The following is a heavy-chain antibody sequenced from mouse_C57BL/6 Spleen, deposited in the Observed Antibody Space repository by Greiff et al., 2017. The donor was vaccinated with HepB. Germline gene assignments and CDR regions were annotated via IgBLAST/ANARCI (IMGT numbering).Heavy chain of an antibody. CDR2: IDPSDSYT. CDR3: ARSRSNYNYAMDY. J-gene: IGHJ4*01. Sequence: QVQLKQSGAELVMPGASVKLSCKASGYTFTSYWMHWVKQRPGQGLEWIGEIDPSDSYTNYNQKFKGKSTLTVDKSSSTAYMQLSSLTSEDSAVYDCARSRSNYNYAMDYWGQGTSVTVSS. V-gene: IGHV1-69*01. D-gene: IGHD2-5*01. CDR1: GYTFTSYW.